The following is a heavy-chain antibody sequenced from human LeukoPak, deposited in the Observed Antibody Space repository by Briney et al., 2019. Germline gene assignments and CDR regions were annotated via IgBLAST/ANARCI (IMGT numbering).Heavy chain of an antibody. V-gene: IGHV4-61*01. D-gene: IGHD1-26*01. CDR3: ARGTYSGSYWGPNWFDP. CDR2: IYYSGST. Sequence: PSETLSLTCTVSGGSASSGSYYWSWIRQPPGKGLEWIGYIYYSGSTNYNPSLKSRVTISVDTSKNQFSLKLSSVTAADTAVYYCARGTYSGSYWGPNWFDPWGQGTLVTVSS. J-gene: IGHJ5*02. CDR1: GGSASSGSYY.